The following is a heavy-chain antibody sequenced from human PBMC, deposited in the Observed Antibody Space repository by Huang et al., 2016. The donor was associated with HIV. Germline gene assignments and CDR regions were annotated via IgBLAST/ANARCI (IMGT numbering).Heavy chain of an antibody. D-gene: IGHD6-13*01. CDR1: GFSLTSSGVA. J-gene: IGHJ4*02. Sequence: QITLKESGPTLVKPTQTLTLPCTFSGFSLTSSGVAVGWIRQPTGKALEWLALIYWDNEERFSPSLTTRLTITKDTPKNEVVLTMTNMDPEDTATYYCVHRLRYGKWYVDYWGQGVLVTVSS. V-gene: IGHV2-5*02. CDR2: IYWDNEE. CDR3: VHRLRYGKWYVDY.